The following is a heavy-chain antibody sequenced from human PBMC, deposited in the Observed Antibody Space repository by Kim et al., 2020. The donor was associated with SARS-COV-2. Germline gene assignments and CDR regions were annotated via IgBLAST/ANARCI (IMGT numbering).Heavy chain of an antibody. J-gene: IGHJ4*02. Sequence: GGSLRLSCAASGFTFSSYWMHWVRQAPGKGLVWVSRINSDGSSTSYADSVKGRFTISRDNAKNTLYLQMNSLRAEGTAVYYCARAGFLRRDGYNLDYWGQGTLVTVSS. CDR2: INSDGSST. D-gene: IGHD5-12*01. V-gene: IGHV3-74*01. CDR1: GFTFSSYW. CDR3: ARAGFLRRDGYNLDY.